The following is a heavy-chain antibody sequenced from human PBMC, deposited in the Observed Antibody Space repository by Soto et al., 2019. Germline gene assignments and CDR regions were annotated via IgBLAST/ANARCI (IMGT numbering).Heavy chain of an antibody. V-gene: IGHV4-4*07. CDR2: IYTSGST. CDR1: GGSISSYY. D-gene: IGHD1-26*01. Sequence: PSETLSLTCTVSGGSISSYYWSWIREPAGKGLEWIGRIYTSGSTNYTPSLKSPVTMSVDTSKNQFSPKLSSVTAADTAVYSCARLMGGHRSSHLDYWGQGTLVTVSS. J-gene: IGHJ4*01. CDR3: ARLMGGHRSSHLDY.